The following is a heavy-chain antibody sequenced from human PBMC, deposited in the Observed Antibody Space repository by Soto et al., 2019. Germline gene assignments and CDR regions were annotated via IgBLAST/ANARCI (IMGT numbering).Heavy chain of an antibody. V-gene: IGHV3-30*18. J-gene: IGHJ6*02. CDR3: AKDGIAAAGTYYGMDV. CDR2: ISYDGSNK. CDR1: GFTFSSYG. D-gene: IGHD6-13*01. Sequence: PGGSLRLSCAASGFTFSSYGMHWVRQAPGKGLEWVAVISYDGSNKYYADSVKGRFTISRDNSKNTLYLQMNSLRAEDTAVYYCAKDGIAAAGTYYGMDVWGQGTTVTVS.